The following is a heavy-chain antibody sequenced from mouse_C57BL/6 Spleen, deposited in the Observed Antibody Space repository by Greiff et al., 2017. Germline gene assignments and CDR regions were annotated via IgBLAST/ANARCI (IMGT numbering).Heavy chain of an antibody. CDR3: ARSDSSGYWFAY. V-gene: IGHV1-76*01. J-gene: IGHJ3*01. Sequence: QVQLQQSGAELVRPGASVKLSCKASGYTFTDYYINWVKQRPGQGLEWIARIYPGSGNTYYNEKFKGKATLTAEKSSSAAYMQLSSLTSEDSAVYFCARSDSSGYWFAYWGQGTLVTVSA. CDR1: GYTFTDYY. D-gene: IGHD3-2*02. CDR2: IYPGSGNT.